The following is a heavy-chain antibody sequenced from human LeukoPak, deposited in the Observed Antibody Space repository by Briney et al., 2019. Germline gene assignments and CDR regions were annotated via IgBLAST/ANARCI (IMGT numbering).Heavy chain of an antibody. CDR2: IYTSGST. D-gene: IGHD2-2*01. Sequence: ETLSLTCTVSGGSISSYYWTWIRQPAGKGLEWIGRIYTSGSTNYNPSLKSRVTMSVDTSKNQFSLRLSSVTAADTAVYYCARLEYCDSASCYGDSWGQGILVTVSS. CDR1: GGSISSYY. V-gene: IGHV4-4*07. CDR3: ARLEYCDSASCYGDS. J-gene: IGHJ5*01.